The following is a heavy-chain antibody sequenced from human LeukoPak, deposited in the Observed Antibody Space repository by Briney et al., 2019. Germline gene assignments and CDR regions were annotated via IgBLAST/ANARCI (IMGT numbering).Heavy chain of an antibody. V-gene: IGHV3-23*01. D-gene: IGHD6-19*01. CDR3: AKVGTSGWYEVLDF. CDR2: ISADGRRS. J-gene: IGHJ4*02. CDR1: GFTFTTYA. Sequence: PGGSLRLSCVASGFTFTTYALSWVRQAPGKGLEWVSTISADGRRSNYADSVKGRFTISRDTSKNTLYLQMNSLRAEDTAKYYCAKVGTSGWYEVLDFWGQGTLVTVSS.